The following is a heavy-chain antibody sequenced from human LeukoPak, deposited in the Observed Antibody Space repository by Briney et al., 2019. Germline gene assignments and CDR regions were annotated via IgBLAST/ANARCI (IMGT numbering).Heavy chain of an antibody. V-gene: IGHV3-23*01. D-gene: IGHD6-25*01. Sequence: GGSLRLSCVASGFTFSSYAMSWVCEAPGKGLEWVSGISAGGDTTYTADSVRGRFTISRDNSNNTLYLQMNTLTAEDTAVYYCAGISYSGTWPVGYWGQGALVTVTA. CDR1: GFTFSSYA. J-gene: IGHJ4*02. CDR2: ISAGGDTT. CDR3: AGISYSGTWPVGY.